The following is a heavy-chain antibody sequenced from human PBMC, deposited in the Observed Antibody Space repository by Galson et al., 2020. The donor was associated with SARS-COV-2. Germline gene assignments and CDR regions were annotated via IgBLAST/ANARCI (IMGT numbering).Heavy chain of an antibody. CDR3: ARDNTAITRVRGVIRWSYCFDY. J-gene: IGHJ4*02. Sequence: ASVKVSCKASGYTFTGYYMHWVRQAPGPGREWMGRINPNSGGTNYAHKFQGRVTMTRDTSISTDYMELSRRGSDDTAVYYWARDNTAITRVRGVIRWSYCFDYWGQGTLVTVP. CDR2: INPNSGGT. CDR1: GYTFTGYY. D-gene: IGHD3-10*01. V-gene: IGHV1-2*06.